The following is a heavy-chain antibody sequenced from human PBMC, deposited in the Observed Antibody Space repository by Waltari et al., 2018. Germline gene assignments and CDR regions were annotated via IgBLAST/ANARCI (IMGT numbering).Heavy chain of an antibody. J-gene: IGHJ4*02. D-gene: IGHD6-19*01. V-gene: IGHV3-21*01. CDR3: ARVIAVAGTVDY. Sequence: EVQLVESGGGLVKPGGSLRLSCAASGFTFSSYSMNWVRQAPGKGLEWVSSISSRSSYIYYADSVKGRFTISRDNAKNSLYLQMSSLRAEDTAVYYCARVIAVAGTVDYWGQGTLVTVSS. CDR2: ISSRSSYI. CDR1: GFTFSSYS.